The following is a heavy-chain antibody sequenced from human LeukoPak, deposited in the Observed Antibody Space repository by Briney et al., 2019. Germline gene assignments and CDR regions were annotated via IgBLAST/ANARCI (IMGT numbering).Heavy chain of an antibody. CDR3: ASPLRGYYDIWAGSAY. J-gene: IGHJ4*02. CDR2: ISYDGSNK. D-gene: IGHD3-9*01. Sequence: GGSLRLSCAASGFTFSSYAMHWVRQAPGKGLEWVAVISYDGSNKYYADSVKGRFTISRDNSKNTPYLQMNSLRAEDTAVYYCASPLRGYYDIWAGSAYWGQGTLVTVSS. V-gene: IGHV3-30-3*01. CDR1: GFTFSSYA.